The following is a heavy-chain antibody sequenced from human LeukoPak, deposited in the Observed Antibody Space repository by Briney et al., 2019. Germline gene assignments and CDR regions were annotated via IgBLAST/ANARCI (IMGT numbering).Heavy chain of an antibody. J-gene: IGHJ4*02. V-gene: IGHV3-21*01. CDR1: GFTFSSYS. Sequence: TGGSLRLSCAASGFTFSSYSMNWVRQAPGQGLEWVSSISSSSSYIYYADSVKGRFTISRDNAKNSLYLQMNSLRAEDTAVYYCASCVRGTATTSSGNQPGCYWGQGTLVTVSS. CDR2: ISSSSSYI. CDR3: ASCVRGTATTSSGNQPGCY. D-gene: IGHD5-24*01.